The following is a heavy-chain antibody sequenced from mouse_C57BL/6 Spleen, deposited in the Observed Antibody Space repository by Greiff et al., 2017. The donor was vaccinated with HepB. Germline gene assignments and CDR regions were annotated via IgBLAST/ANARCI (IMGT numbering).Heavy chain of an antibody. J-gene: IGHJ4*01. D-gene: IGHD1-1*01. V-gene: IGHV5-9*01. Sequence: EVKLMESGGGLVKPGGSLKLSCAASGFTFSSYTMSWVRQTPEKRLEWVATISGGGGNTYYPDSVKGRFTISRDNAKNTLYLQMSSLRSEDTALYYCARLYYYGSSYVYYAMDYWGQGTSVTVSS. CDR2: ISGGGGNT. CDR1: GFTFSSYT. CDR3: ARLYYYGSSYVYYAMDY.